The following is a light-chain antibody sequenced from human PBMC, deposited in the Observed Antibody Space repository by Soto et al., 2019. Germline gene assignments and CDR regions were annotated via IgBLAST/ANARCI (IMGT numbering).Light chain of an antibody. CDR1: QSVSSN. Sequence: EIVMTHSPAALSVSPGERATLSCRASQSVSSNLAWYQQKPGQAPRLLIYGASTRATGIPARFSGSGSGTEFTLTISSLQSEDFAVYYCQQYKNWPAITFGQGTKVDIK. CDR2: GAS. CDR3: QQYKNWPAIT. V-gene: IGKV3-15*01. J-gene: IGKJ1*01.